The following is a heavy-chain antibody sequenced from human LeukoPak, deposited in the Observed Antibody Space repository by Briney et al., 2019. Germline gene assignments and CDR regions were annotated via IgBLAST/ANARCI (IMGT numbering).Heavy chain of an antibody. Sequence: GGSLRLSCAASGFTFSSYAMSWVRQAPGKGLEWVSAISGSGGSTYYADSVKGRFTISRDNSKNSLYLQMNSLRAEDTALYYCAKDDCSGGSCYEGFDYWGQGTLVTVSS. CDR1: GFTFSSYA. D-gene: IGHD2-15*01. CDR2: ISGSGGST. CDR3: AKDDCSGGSCYEGFDY. J-gene: IGHJ4*02. V-gene: IGHV3-23*01.